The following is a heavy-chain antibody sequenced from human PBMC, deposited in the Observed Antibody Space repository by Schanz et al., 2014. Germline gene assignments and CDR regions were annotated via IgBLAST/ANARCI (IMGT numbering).Heavy chain of an antibody. D-gene: IGHD6-19*01. CDR1: GFTFSDYY. V-gene: IGHV3-11*06. J-gene: IGHJ4*02. CDR2: ISSSSSYT. Sequence: QVQLVESGGGLVKPGGSLRLSCVASGFTFSDYYMSWIRQAPGKGLEWVSYISSSSSYTNYADSVKGRFTISRDNSKNTLHLQMNSLRAEDTAVYHCAKDLPAVAVAPLMTGLYDSWGQGTLVTVSS. CDR3: AKDLPAVAVAPLMTGLYDS.